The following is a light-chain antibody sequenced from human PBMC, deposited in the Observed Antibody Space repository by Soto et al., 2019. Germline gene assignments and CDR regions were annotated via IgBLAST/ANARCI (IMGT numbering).Light chain of an antibody. CDR3: HQYTNWPRTT. Sequence: EIVMTQSPGTLSVSPGERATLSCRASQHISNYLAWYQQKDGQAPRLLLYDASTRDTDIPARFSGSGSGTEFTLTITGLQSEDFAVYYCHQYTNWPRTTFGGGTKVEI. CDR2: DAS. V-gene: IGKV3-15*01. CDR1: QHISNY. J-gene: IGKJ4*01.